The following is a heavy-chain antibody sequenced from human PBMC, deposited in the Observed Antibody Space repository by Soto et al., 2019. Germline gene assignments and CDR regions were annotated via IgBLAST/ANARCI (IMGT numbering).Heavy chain of an antibody. J-gene: IGHJ6*02. D-gene: IGHD4-17*01. CDR3: ASHYGDYYHYGMDV. CDR1: GFTFSSYS. Sequence: EVQLVESGGGLVKPGGSLRLSCAASGFTFSSYSMNWVRQAPGKGLEWVSSISSSTSYIYYADSVKGRFTISRDNAKNSLYLKMNSLRAEDTAVYYCASHYGDYYHYGMDVWGQGTTVTVSS. V-gene: IGHV3-21*01. CDR2: ISSSTSYI.